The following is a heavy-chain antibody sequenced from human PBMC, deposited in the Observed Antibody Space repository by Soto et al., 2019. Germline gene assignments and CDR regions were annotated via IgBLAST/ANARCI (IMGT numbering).Heavy chain of an antibody. CDR3: TRRQWVGGYLDDYWYFDL. Sequence: GGSLRLSCAASGFTFSGSAMHWVRQASGKGLEWVGRIRSKANSYATAYAASVKGRFTISRDDSKNTAYLQMNSLKTEDTAVYYCTRRQWVGGYLDDYWYFDLWGRGTLVTVSS. CDR2: IRSKANSYAT. J-gene: IGHJ2*01. D-gene: IGHD5-12*01. V-gene: IGHV3-73*01. CDR1: GFTFSGSA.